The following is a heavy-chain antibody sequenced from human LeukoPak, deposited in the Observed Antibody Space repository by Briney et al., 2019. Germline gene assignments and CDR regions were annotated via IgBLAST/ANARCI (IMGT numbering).Heavy chain of an antibody. CDR2: ISGSGDST. D-gene: IGHD6-13*01. J-gene: IGHJ4*02. V-gene: IGHV3-23*01. CDR3: AKGDAVRAQLEYYFDY. Sequence: PGGSLRLSCAASGFTFSSYAMSWVRQAPGKALEWGSAISGSGDSTYYADSVKGRFAISRDNSKNRLYLQMNSLRSEHPAVYYCAKGDAVRAQLEYYFDYWGQGTLVTVSS. CDR1: GFTFSSYA.